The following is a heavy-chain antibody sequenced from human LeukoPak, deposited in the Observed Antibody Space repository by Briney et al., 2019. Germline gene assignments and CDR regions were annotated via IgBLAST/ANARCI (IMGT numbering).Heavy chain of an antibody. Sequence: TSETLSLTCTVSGGSIGTYYWSWVRQSPGTGLEWIGYIYVTGTRYNPYLQSRVTISVDRSRNQFFLKMTSVTAADTAVYYCARHIGGGIEDMDVWGRGTKVTDSS. CDR3: ARHIGGGIEDMDV. CDR2: IYVTGT. CDR1: GGSIGTYY. J-gene: IGHJ6*03. V-gene: IGHV4-59*08. D-gene: IGHD3-16*02.